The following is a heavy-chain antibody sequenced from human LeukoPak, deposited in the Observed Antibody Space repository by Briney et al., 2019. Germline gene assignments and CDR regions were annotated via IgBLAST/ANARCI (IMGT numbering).Heavy chain of an antibody. CDR2: ISTNSGSM. V-gene: IGHV3-9*01. Sequence: GGSLRLFCAASGFTFDDYAMHWVRQAPGKGLEWVSSISTNSGSMDYADSMKGRFVISRDNAKNSLYLQMNSLRPEDTALYYCAKTTGTNDASDIEGQGTIVPVS. CDR1: GFTFDDYA. D-gene: IGHD1-1*01. CDR3: AKTTGTNDASDI. J-gene: IGHJ3*02.